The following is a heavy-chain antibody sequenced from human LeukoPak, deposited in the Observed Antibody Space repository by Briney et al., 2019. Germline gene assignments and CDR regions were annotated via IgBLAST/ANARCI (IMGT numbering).Heavy chain of an antibody. CDR2: INPNSGGT. V-gene: IGHV1-2*02. CDR1: GYDFTGYY. J-gene: IGHJ4*02. D-gene: IGHD3-22*01. CDR3: ARSYYYDSSGYYSVDC. Sequence: ASVKVSCKASGYDFTGYYMHWVRQAPGQGLEWMGWINPNSGGTNYAQKFQVRVTMTRDTSISTAYMELSRLRSDDTAVYYCARSYYYDSSGYYSVDCWGQGTLVTASS.